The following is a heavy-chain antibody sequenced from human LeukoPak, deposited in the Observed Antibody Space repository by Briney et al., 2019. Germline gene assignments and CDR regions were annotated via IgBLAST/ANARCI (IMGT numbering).Heavy chain of an antibody. D-gene: IGHD3-16*01. CDR3: ARTPGGDYCDH. J-gene: IGHJ4*02. V-gene: IGHV5-51*01. Sequence: GESLKISCKGSGYSFTNYWIGWVRQMPGKGLEWMGIIYPGGSETRYSPSFQGQVTISADKSISTAYLQWGSLKASDTAIYYCARTPGGDYCDHWGQGTLVTVSS. CDR2: IYPGGSET. CDR1: GYSFTNYW.